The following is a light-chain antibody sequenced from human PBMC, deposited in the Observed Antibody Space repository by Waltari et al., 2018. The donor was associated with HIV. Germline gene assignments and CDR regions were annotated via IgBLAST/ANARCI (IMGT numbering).Light chain of an antibody. J-gene: IGLJ1*01. CDR2: QVS. CDR1: SRDVGGYTY. V-gene: IGLV2-8*01. CDR3: SSYAGSRGGV. Sequence: QSALTQPPSASGSPGQTVTLSCPGTSRDVGGYTYVSWYTQHPGQAPKLWVYQVSNRPSGVRAPFSGSRSANTASLTVSGLQAEDEADYYCSSYAGSRGGVFGTGTKVTVL.